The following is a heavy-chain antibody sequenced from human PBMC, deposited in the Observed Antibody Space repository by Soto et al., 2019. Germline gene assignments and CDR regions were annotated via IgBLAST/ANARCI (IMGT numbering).Heavy chain of an antibody. V-gene: IGHV3-23*01. J-gene: IGHJ6*02. D-gene: IGHD3-16*01. CDR1: GFTFSSFA. CDR2: FRGSSGRGGGGSGGST. Sequence: EVQVLESGGGLVQPGGSLRLSCAASGFTFSSFAMTWVRQAPGKGLEWVSTFRGSSGRGGGGSGGSTYYADAVKGRFTVSRDNSKNTLYLQMNSLRAEDTAVYYCAKGVRGSGMIINYYFGMDVWGQGTTVTVSS. CDR3: AKGVRGSGMIINYYFGMDV.